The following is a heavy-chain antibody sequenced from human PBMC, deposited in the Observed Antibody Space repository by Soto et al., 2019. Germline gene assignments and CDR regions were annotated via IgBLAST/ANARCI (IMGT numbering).Heavy chain of an antibody. D-gene: IGHD2-2*01. Sequence: QVQLQESGPGLVKPSETLSLTCTVSGGSISSYYWSWIRRPPGKGLEWIGFIYYSGTTNYNPSLKSRVTISIDTSKNQFPLKLSSVTAADTAVYYCARGGWVVPAAIDYWGQGTLVTVSS. V-gene: IGHV4-59*01. CDR2: IYYSGTT. J-gene: IGHJ4*02. CDR3: ARGGWVVPAAIDY. CDR1: GGSISSYY.